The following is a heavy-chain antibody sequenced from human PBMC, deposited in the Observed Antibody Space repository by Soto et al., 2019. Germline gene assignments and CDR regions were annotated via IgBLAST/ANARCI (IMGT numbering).Heavy chain of an antibody. CDR2: IYYSGST. D-gene: IGHD1-20*01. Sequence: PSETLSLTCTVSGGSISSYYWSWIRQPPGKGLEWIGYIYYSGSTNYNPSLKSRVTISVDTSKNQFSLKLSSVTAADTAVYYCARINWTYGSLASWGQGTLVTVCS. V-gene: IGHV4-59*01. J-gene: IGHJ4*02. CDR1: GGSISSYY. CDR3: ARINWTYGSLAS.